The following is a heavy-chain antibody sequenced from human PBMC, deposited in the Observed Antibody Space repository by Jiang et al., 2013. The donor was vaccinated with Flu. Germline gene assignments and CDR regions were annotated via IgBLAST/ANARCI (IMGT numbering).Heavy chain of an antibody. CDR1: AYSFTEYA. V-gene: IGHV7-4-1*02. CDR3: AREGYYFDTTGSSRSHGLDV. J-gene: IGHJ6*02. Sequence: GASVKVSCKASAYSFTEYALTWVRQAPGQGLQWMGWINTGTGDPTYAQAFTGRFVFSSDTSVSTAYLHISGLKPEDTAVYYCAREGYYFDTTGSSRSHGLDVWGQGTAVTVSS. CDR2: INTGTGDP. D-gene: IGHD3-22*01.